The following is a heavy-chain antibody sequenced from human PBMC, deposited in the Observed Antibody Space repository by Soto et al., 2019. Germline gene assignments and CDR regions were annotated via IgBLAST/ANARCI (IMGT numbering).Heavy chain of an antibody. CDR2: INSDGSST. CDR3: ARDFWSGSTPPH. Sequence: GGSLRLSCAASGFTFSSYWMHWVRQAPGKGLVWVSRINSDGSSTSYADSVKGRSTISRDNAKNTLYLQMNSLRVVDTAVYYCARDFWSGSTPPHWGQGTLVTVSS. CDR1: GFTFSSYW. V-gene: IGHV3-74*01. D-gene: IGHD3-3*01. J-gene: IGHJ4*02.